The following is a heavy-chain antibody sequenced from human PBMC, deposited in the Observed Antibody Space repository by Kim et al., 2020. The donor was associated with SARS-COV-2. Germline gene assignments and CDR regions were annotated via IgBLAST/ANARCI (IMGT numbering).Heavy chain of an antibody. CDR1: GFTFSSYD. CDR3: ARAVSGSYFPAYYYYGMDV. V-gene: IGHV3-13*04. D-gene: IGHD1-26*01. J-gene: IGHJ6*02. Sequence: GGSLRLSCAASGFTFSSYDMHWVRQATGKGLEWVSTIGTPGDTYYPGSVKGRFTISRENAKNSLYLQMNSPRAGDTAVYYCARAVSGSYFPAYYYYGMDVWGQGTTVTVSS. CDR2: IGTPGDT.